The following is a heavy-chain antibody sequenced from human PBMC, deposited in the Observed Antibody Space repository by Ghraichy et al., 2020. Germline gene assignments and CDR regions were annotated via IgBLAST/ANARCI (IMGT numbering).Heavy chain of an antibody. CDR1: GFTFSDFA. CDR2: LSGGGHST. D-gene: IGHD6-19*01. Sequence: GESLNISCAASGFTFSDFAMSWVRQAPGKGLEWVSLLSGGGHSTYYADSVKGRFTISRDNSKNSLYLQLNRLRAEDTAIYYCAKDTFGYSSDWGQGTLVTVSS. V-gene: IGHV3-23*01. CDR3: AKDTFGYSSD. J-gene: IGHJ4*02.